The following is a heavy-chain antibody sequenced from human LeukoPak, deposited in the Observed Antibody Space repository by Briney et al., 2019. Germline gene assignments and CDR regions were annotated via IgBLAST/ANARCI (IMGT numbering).Heavy chain of an antibody. V-gene: IGHV3-7*04. CDR1: GFTFSGHW. CDR3: ARAGPRSGWTFDF. Sequence: PGGSLRLSCAASGFTFSGHWMSWVRQAPGKGLEWVANIKFDGSETYYVDSVKGRFTISRDNTKKSLFLQMNSLRVEDTAVYYCARAGPRSGWTFDFWGQGTLVTVSS. CDR2: IKFDGSET. D-gene: IGHD6-19*01. J-gene: IGHJ4*01.